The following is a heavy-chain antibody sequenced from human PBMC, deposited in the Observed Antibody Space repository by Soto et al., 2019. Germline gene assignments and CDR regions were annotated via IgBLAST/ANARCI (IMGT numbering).Heavy chain of an antibody. D-gene: IGHD3-22*01. CDR2: IWYDGSNK. J-gene: IGHJ5*02. CDR1: GFTFSSYG. CDR3: ARAELPYYYDSSGDNWFDP. Sequence: QVQLVESGGGVVQPGRSLRLSCAASGFTFSSYGMHWVRQAPGKGLEWVAVIWYDGSNKYYADSVKGRFTISRDNSKNTLYLQMNSLRAEDTAVYYCARAELPYYYDSSGDNWFDPWGQGTLVTVSS. V-gene: IGHV3-33*01.